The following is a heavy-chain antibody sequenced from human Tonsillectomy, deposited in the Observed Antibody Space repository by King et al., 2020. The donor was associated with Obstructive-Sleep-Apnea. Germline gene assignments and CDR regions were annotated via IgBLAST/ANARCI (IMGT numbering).Heavy chain of an antibody. J-gene: IGHJ5*02. Sequence: DVQLVESGGGLVQPGGSLRLSCAASGFTFSSYSMNWVRQAPGKGLEWVSYISSSSSTIYYADSVKGRFTISRDNAKNSLYLQMNSLRAEDTAVYYCASAWGIGWFDPWGQGTLVTVSS. V-gene: IGHV3-48*04. D-gene: IGHD6-13*01. CDR3: ASAWGIGWFDP. CDR2: ISSSSSTI. CDR1: GFTFSSYS.